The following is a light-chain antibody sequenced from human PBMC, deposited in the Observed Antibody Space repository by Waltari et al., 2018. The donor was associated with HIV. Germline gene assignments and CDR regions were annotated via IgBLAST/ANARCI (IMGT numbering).Light chain of an antibody. V-gene: IGLV2-14*01. Sequence: QSALTRPASVSGSPGQSITISSTGPSTDVGGYNYVSCYQHHPGKAPKVMIYEVSNRPSGVSNRFSGSKSGNTASLTISGLQAEDEADYYCSSYTSSTTWVFGGGTKLTVL. J-gene: IGLJ3*02. CDR2: EVS. CDR3: SSYTSSTTWV. CDR1: STDVGGYNY.